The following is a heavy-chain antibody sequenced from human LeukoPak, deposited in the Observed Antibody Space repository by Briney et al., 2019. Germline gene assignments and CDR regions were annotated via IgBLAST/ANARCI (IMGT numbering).Heavy chain of an antibody. CDR3: TTEGYYGSGTYYN. CDR2: IKSKTDGETT. J-gene: IGHJ4*02. V-gene: IGHV3-15*01. Sequence: GGSLRLSCAASGFTVSNAWMSWVRQAPGKGLEWVGRIKSKTDGETTDYAAPVKGRFTISKDDSKNTLYLQMNSLKAEDTAMYFCTTEGYYGSGTYYNWGQGTLVTVSS. D-gene: IGHD3-10*01. CDR1: GFTVSNAW.